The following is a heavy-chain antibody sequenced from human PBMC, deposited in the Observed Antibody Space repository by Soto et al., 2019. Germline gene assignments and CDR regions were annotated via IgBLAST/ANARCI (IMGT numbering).Heavy chain of an antibody. Sequence: GASVKVSCKASGGTFSSYAISWVRQAPGQGLEWMGGIIPIFGTANYAQKFQGRVTITADESTSTAYMELSSLRSEDTAVYYCARPYYYDSSGYYAAPGYWGQGTLVTVSS. V-gene: IGHV1-69*13. CDR3: ARPYYYDSSGYYAAPGY. CDR1: GGTFSSYA. CDR2: IIPIFGTA. J-gene: IGHJ4*02. D-gene: IGHD3-22*01.